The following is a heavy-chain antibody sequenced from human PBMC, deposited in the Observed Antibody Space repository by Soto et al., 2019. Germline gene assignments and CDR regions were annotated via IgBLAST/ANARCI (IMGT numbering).Heavy chain of an antibody. CDR1: GFTFSSYG. V-gene: IGHV3-30*18. Sequence: GGSLRLSCAASGFTFSSYGMHWVRQAPGKGLEWVAVISYDGSNKYYADSVKDRFTISRDNSKNTLYLQMNSLRAEDTAVYYCAKDHVAVASTYYYYGMDVWGQGTTVTVSS. CDR3: AKDHVAVASTYYYYGMDV. CDR2: ISYDGSNK. D-gene: IGHD6-19*01. J-gene: IGHJ6*02.